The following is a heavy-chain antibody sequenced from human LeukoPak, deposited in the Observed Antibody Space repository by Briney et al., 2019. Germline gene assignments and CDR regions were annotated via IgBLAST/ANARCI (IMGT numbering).Heavy chain of an antibody. CDR3: AELGITMIGGV. V-gene: IGHV3-30*02. D-gene: IGHD3-10*02. Sequence: GGSLTLFCGVSGFTFNSYGVHWVRQAPGEGLEGVAFIRYDGSNKYYAHAVKGRLPITRDNDKTVLYLQKTSLRAEDTAVYYYAELGITMIGGVWGKGTTVTISS. J-gene: IGHJ6*04. CDR2: IRYDGSNK. CDR1: GFTFNSYG.